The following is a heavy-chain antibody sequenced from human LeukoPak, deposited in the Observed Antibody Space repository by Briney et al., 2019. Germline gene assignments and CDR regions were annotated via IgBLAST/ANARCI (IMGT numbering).Heavy chain of an antibody. CDR3: ARGYYDSSGYDPGLGY. CDR2: INPSGGST. V-gene: IGHV1-46*01. Sequence: ASVKVSCKASGYTFTSYYMHWVRQAPGQGLEWMGIINPSGGSTNYAQKFQGRVSMTRDTSTSTVYMELSSLRSEDTAMYWCARGYYDSSGYDPGLGYWGQGTLVTVSS. D-gene: IGHD3-22*01. J-gene: IGHJ4*02. CDR1: GYTFTSYY.